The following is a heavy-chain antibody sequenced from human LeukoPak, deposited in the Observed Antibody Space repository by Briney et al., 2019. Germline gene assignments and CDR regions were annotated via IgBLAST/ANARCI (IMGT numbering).Heavy chain of an antibody. CDR1: GFTFSSYS. CDR3: ARGGRITIFGVVISYTQIFDY. D-gene: IGHD3-3*01. CDR2: ISSSSSYI. Sequence: GGSLRLSCAASGFTFSSYSMNWVRQAPGKGLEWVSSISSSSSYIYYADSVKGRFTISRDNAKNSLYLQMNSLRAEDTAVYYCARGGRITIFGVVISYTQIFDYWGQGTLVTVSS. V-gene: IGHV3-21*01. J-gene: IGHJ4*02.